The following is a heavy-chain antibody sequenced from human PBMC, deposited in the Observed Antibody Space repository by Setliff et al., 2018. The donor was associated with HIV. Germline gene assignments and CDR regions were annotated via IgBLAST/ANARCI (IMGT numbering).Heavy chain of an antibody. CDR3: AVSPDGDCATTKCANWFDS. Sequence: PGGSLRLSCSASGFTFSGSALHWVRQASGKGLKWVGRIKTKPNDYATAHAASVKGRFTISRDDSQNTAYLQMNSLRTEDTAVYFCAVSPDGDCATTKCANWFDSWGQGTLVTVS. J-gene: IGHJ5*01. CDR1: GFTFSGSA. V-gene: IGHV3-73*01. CDR2: IKTKPNDYAT. D-gene: IGHD4-17*01.